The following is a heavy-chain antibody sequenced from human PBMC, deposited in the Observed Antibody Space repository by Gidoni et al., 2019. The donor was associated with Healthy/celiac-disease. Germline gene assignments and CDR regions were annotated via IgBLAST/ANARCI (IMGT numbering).Heavy chain of an antibody. D-gene: IGHD6-19*01. CDR3: AREFSSGWPPDY. Sequence: QVQLVQSGAAVKKPGASVKVSCKASGYTFTSYSMHWVRQAPGQGLEWMGIINPSGGSTSDEQKFQGRVTMTRDTSTSTVYMELSSLRSEDTAVYYCAREFSSGWPPDYWGQGTLVTVSS. V-gene: IGHV1-46*01. CDR2: INPSGGST. J-gene: IGHJ4*02. CDR1: GYTFTSYS.